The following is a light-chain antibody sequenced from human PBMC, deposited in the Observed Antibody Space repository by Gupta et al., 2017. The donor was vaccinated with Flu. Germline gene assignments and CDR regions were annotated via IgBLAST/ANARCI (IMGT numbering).Light chain of an antibody. J-gene: IGLJ2*01. CDR2: EVT. V-gene: IGLV2-14*01. Sequence: QSALTQPASVSGSPGQSITISCTGTSSDVGSYDYVSWYQHHPGKAPKLIIYEVTNRPSGVPNRFSGSKSGNTASLTISGLQAEDEADYYCTSYRRSSADVVFGGGTKLTVL. CDR1: SSDVGSYDY. CDR3: TSYRRSSADVV.